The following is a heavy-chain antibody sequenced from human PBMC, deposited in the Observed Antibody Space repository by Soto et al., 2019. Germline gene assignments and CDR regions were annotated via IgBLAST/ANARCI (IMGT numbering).Heavy chain of an antibody. Sequence: VQLLESGGGLVQPGRSLRLSCAASGFTFSNYAMSWVRQAPGQGLDWVSAISGSGGTTYYADSVKGRFTISRDNSKNTLFLQMNSLRAGGAAVYYCGKFFVGAGSNGGWPWSFHYWGQGTLVTVSS. D-gene: IGHD3-10*01. CDR2: ISGSGGTT. J-gene: IGHJ4*02. CDR1: GFTFSNYA. CDR3: GKFFVGAGSNGGWPWSFHY. V-gene: IGHV3-23*01.